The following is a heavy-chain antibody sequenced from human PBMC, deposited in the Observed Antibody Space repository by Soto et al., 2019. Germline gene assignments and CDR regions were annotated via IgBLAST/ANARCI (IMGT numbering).Heavy chain of an antibody. CDR2: ISSNGSTK. V-gene: IGHV3-30*02. D-gene: IGHD6-19*01. Sequence: HPGGSLRLSCAASGFTFSDYAMTWVRQGPGKGLEWVSSISSNGSTKYYADSVKGRFTISRDNSKNTLYLQMNSLRAEDTAVYYCATCIAVAGTCGAFDIWGQGTMVTVSS. J-gene: IGHJ3*02. CDR3: ATCIAVAGTCGAFDI. CDR1: GFTFSDYA.